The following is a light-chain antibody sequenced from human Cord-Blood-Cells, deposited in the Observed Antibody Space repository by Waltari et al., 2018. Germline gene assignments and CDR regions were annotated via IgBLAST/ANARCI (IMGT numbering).Light chain of an antibody. V-gene: IGKV3-11*01. CDR1: QSVSIY. CDR3: QQRSNWPLT. Sequence: EIVFTQPPATLSLAAAERATLSCSASQSVSIYLAWYQQKPGQAPTLLIYDASNRATGIPARFRGSGSGTDFTLTISSLEPEDFAVYYCQQRSNWPLTFGGGTKVEIK. J-gene: IGKJ4*01. CDR2: DAS.